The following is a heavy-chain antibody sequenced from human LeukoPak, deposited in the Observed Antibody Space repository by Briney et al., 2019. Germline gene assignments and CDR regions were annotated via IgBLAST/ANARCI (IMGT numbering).Heavy chain of an antibody. CDR3: ARGNDYGDAPLDY. Sequence: SVKVSCKASGGTFSSYAISWVRQAPGQGLEWMGGIIPIFGTANYAQKFQGRVTITADKSTSTAYMELSSLRSGDTAVYYCARGNDYGDAPLDYWGQGTLVTVSS. CDR2: IIPIFGTA. V-gene: IGHV1-69*06. D-gene: IGHD4-17*01. CDR1: GGTFSSYA. J-gene: IGHJ4*02.